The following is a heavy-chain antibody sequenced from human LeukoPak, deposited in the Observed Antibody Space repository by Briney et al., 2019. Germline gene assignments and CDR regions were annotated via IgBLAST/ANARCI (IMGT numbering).Heavy chain of an antibody. CDR1: GGTFSSYA. Sequence: ASVKVSCKASGGTFSSYAISWVRQAPGQGLEWMGWISAYNGNTNYAQKLQGRVTMTTDTSTSTAYMELRSLRSDDTAVYYCARDFRRGSYGYWGQGTLVTVSS. CDR2: ISAYNGNT. J-gene: IGHJ4*02. D-gene: IGHD1-26*01. CDR3: ARDFRRGSYGY. V-gene: IGHV1-18*01.